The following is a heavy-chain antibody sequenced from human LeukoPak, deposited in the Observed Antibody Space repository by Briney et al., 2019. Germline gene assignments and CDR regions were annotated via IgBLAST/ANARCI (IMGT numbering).Heavy chain of an antibody. V-gene: IGHV7-4-1*02. Sequence: ASVKVSCKASGYTFTSYAMNWVRQAPGQGLEWMGWINTNTGNPTYAQGFTGRFVFSLDTSVSTAYLQISSLKAEDTAVYYCARSPSTERLYDFWSGPSLGYYYYGMDVCGQGTTVTVSS. CDR2: INTNTGNP. D-gene: IGHD3-3*01. CDR3: ARSPSTERLYDFWSGPSLGYYYYGMDV. CDR1: GYTFTSYA. J-gene: IGHJ6*02.